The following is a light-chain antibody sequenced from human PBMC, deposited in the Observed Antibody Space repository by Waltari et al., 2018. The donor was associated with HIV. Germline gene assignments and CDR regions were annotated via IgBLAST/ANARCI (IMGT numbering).Light chain of an antibody. Sequence: QSVLTQPPPVSGAPGRRVTIPCTGNSSNIGAGHAVQWYRQLPGTAPKSLISGNNFRPSGVPDRFSGSKSGTSASLVITGLQADDEAVYYCHCTDSSLMGPVVFGGGTKLTVL. CDR3: HCTDSSLMGPVV. CDR1: SSNIGAGHA. V-gene: IGLV1-40*01. J-gene: IGLJ2*01. CDR2: GNN.